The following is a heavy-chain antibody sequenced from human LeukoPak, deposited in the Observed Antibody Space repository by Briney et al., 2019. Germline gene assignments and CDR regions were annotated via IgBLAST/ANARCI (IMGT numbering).Heavy chain of an antibody. V-gene: IGHV3-64D*06. CDR1: GFTSSSYA. J-gene: IGHJ4*02. CDR2: ISSNGDST. CDR3: VKDVIVGARRGHICSFDY. D-gene: IGHD2/OR15-2a*01. Sequence: GGSLRLSCSASGFTSSSYAMHWVRQAPGKGLVYVSTISSNGDSTYYADSVKGRFTISRDNSKNTLYLQMSSLRAEDTAVYYCVKDVIVGARRGHICSFDYWAQGTLVTVSS.